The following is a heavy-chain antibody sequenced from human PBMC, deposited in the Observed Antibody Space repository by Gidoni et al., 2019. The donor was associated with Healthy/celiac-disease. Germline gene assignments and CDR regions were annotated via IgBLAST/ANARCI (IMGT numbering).Heavy chain of an antibody. J-gene: IGHJ4*02. CDR2: IYYSGST. CDR1: GGSISSYY. Sequence: QVQLQESGPGLVKPSETLSLTCTVSGGSISSYYWSWIRQPPGKGLEWIGYIYYSGSTNYNPSLKSRVTISVDTSKNQFSLKLSSVTAADTAVYYCARDRKAGSSGLDYWGQGTLVTVSS. D-gene: IGHD6-19*01. V-gene: IGHV4-59*01. CDR3: ARDRKAGSSGLDY.